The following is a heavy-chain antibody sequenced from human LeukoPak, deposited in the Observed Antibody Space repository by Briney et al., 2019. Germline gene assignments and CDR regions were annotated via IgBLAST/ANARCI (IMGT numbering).Heavy chain of an antibody. CDR3: ASFREGRFGELLLDAFDI. V-gene: IGHV3-48*02. CDR1: GFTFSSYS. Sequence: PGGSLRLSCAASGFTFSSYSMNWVRQAPGKGLEWVSYISSSSSTIYYADSVKGRFTISRDNAKNSLYLQMNSLRDEDTAVYYCASFREGRFGELLLDAFDIWGQGTMVTVSS. D-gene: IGHD3-10*01. J-gene: IGHJ3*02. CDR2: ISSSSSTI.